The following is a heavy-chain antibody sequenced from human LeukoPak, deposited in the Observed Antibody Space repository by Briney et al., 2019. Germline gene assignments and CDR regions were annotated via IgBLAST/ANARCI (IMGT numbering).Heavy chain of an antibody. CDR3: AKAEYSSSYDFDS. Sequence: GGSLRLPCAASGFTFDDYAMHWVRQAPGKGLEWVSGISWNSGSIGYADSVKGRFTISRDNAKNSLYLQMNSLRAEDTAFYYCAKAEYSSSYDFDSWGQGTLVTVSS. V-gene: IGHV3-9*01. CDR1: GFTFDDYA. CDR2: ISWNSGSI. J-gene: IGHJ4*02. D-gene: IGHD6-6*01.